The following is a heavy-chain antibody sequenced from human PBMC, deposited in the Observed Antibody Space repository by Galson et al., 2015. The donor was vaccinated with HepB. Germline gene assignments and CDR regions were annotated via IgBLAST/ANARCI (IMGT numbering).Heavy chain of an antibody. CDR1: GGSFSGYY. V-gene: IGHV4-34*01. CDR2: INHSGST. CDR3: AGVVLAATWFDP. J-gene: IGHJ5*02. Sequence: SETLSLTCAVSGGSFSGYYWSWIRQPPGKGLEWIGEINHSGSTNYNPSLKSRVSISVDTSKNQLSLRLSSVTAADTAVYYCAGVVLAATWFDPWGQGTLVTVSS. D-gene: IGHD2-15*01.